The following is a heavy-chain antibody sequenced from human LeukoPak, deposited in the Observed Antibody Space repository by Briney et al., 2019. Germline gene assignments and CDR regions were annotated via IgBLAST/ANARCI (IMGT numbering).Heavy chain of an antibody. CDR2: ISGSGGST. V-gene: IGHV3-23*01. D-gene: IGHD1-26*01. Sequence: GGSLRLSCAASGFTFSSYAMSWVRQAPGKGLEWVSVISGSGGSTYYADSVKGRFSISRDNSKNTLYLQMNSLRAEDTAVYYCAKSIFSGSYSPFDYWGQGTLVTVSS. CDR3: AKSIFSGSYSPFDY. J-gene: IGHJ4*02. CDR1: GFTFSSYA.